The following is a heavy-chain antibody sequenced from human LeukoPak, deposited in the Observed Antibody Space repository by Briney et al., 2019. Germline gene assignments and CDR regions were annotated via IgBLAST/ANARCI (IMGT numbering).Heavy chain of an antibody. CDR2: ISSSSSYI. CDR1: GFTFSSYS. Sequence: HPGGSLRLSCAASGFTFSSYSMNWVRQAPGKGLEWVSSISSSSSYIYYADSVKGRFTISRDNAKNSLYLQMNSLRAEDTAVYYCARAPPVSPVVITANIDYWGQGTLVTVSS. D-gene: IGHD3-22*01. CDR3: ARAPPVSPVVITANIDY. J-gene: IGHJ4*02. V-gene: IGHV3-21*01.